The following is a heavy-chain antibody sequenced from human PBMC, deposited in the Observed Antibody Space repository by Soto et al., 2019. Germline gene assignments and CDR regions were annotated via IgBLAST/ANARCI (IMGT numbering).Heavy chain of an antibody. V-gene: IGHV1-18*01. J-gene: IGHJ6*02. CDR3: AREGVRGYQQLVTYYYYGMDV. D-gene: IGHD2-2*01. CDR2: ISAYNGNT. CDR1: GYTFTSYG. Sequence: QVQLVQSGAEVKKPGASVKVSCKASGYTFTSYGISWVRQAPGQGLEWMGWISAYNGNTNYAQKLQGRVTMTTDTTTSTAYMELRSLRSDDTAVYYCAREGVRGYQQLVTYYYYGMDVWGQGTTVTVSS.